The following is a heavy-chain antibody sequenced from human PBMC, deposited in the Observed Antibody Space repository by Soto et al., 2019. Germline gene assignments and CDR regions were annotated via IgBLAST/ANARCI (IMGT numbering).Heavy chain of an antibody. V-gene: IGHV1-69*12. CDR3: ARGNHRWLQLWYFDL. J-gene: IGHJ2*01. Sequence: QVQLVQSGAEVKKPGSSVKVSCKASGGTFSNYPISWVRQAPGQGLEWMGGIIPIFGTVNYAQKFQGRVTITAAESTSTAYMELSSLRSAETAVYYCARGNHRWLQLWYFDLWGRGTLVTVSS. CDR2: IIPIFGTV. D-gene: IGHD5-12*01. CDR1: GGTFSNYP.